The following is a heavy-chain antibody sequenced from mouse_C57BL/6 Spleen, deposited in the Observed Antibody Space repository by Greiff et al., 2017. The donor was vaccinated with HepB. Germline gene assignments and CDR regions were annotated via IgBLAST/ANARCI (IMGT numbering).Heavy chain of an antibody. CDR2: INPNYGTT. J-gene: IGHJ4*01. CDR3: ARRYGKEDWMDY. D-gene: IGHD2-10*02. V-gene: IGHV1-39*01. Sequence: VKPGASVKISCKASGYSFTDYNMHWVKQSNGKSLEWIGVINPNYGTTSYNQKFKGKATLTVDQSSSTAYMQLNSLTSEDSAVYYCARRYGKEDWMDYWGQGTSVTVSS. CDR1: GYSFTDYN.